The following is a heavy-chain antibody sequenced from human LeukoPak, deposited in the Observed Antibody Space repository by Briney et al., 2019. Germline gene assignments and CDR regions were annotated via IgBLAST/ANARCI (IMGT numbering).Heavy chain of an antibody. J-gene: IGHJ4*02. D-gene: IGHD1-26*01. CDR1: GGSFSSSNYY. CDR2: IYYSGST. CDR3: ARAGEGSRTPFDY. V-gene: IGHV4-39*07. Sequence: PSETLSLTCTVSGGSFSSSNYYWGWIRQPPGKGLEWIGSIYYSGSTYYNPSLMSRVTMSVDTSKNQFSLNLSSVTAADTAVYYCARAGEGSRTPFDYWGQGILVTVSS.